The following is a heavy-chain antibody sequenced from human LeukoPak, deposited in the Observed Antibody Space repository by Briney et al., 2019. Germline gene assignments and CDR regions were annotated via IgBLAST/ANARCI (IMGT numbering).Heavy chain of an antibody. V-gene: IGHV5-51*01. CDR1: GYRFTNYW. CDR2: IYPGDSDT. Sequence: GESLKISRKGSGYRFTNYWIGWVRQMPGKGLEWMGIIYPGDSDTRYSPSFQGQVTISADKSISTAYLQWSSLKASDTAMYYCARKDPDYYFDYWGQGTLVTVSS. D-gene: IGHD3-3*01. J-gene: IGHJ4*02. CDR3: ARKDPDYYFDY.